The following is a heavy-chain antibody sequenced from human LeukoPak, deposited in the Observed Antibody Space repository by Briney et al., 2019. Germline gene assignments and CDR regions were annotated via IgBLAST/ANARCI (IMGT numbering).Heavy chain of an antibody. Sequence: NTSETLSLTCVVSGDSINYDYWSWVRQPAGKGLEWIGRIYPSRSINYNPSLKSRVTMSVDTSKNQVSLKLNSVTAADTAVYYCARGGSGSYYGGWLDPWGQGTLVTVSS. CDR3: ARGGSGSYYGGWLDP. CDR2: IYPSRSI. D-gene: IGHD1-26*01. CDR1: GDSINYDY. V-gene: IGHV4-4*07. J-gene: IGHJ5*02.